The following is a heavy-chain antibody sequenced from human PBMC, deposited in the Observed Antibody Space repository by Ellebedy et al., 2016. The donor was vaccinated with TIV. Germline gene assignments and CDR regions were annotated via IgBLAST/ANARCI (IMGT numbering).Heavy chain of an antibody. D-gene: IGHD3-10*01. CDR3: ARAVSTSGTGAPY. CDR2: IWYDGSNE. V-gene: IGHV3-33*08. CDR1: GFTFSSYG. Sequence: GESLKISCVVSGFTFSSYGMHWVRQAPGKGLEWVAVIWYDGSNEYYADSVKGRFTISRDNSKNTLHLPMNSLRVEDTAVYYCARAVSTSGTGAPYWGQGTLVSVSS. J-gene: IGHJ4*02.